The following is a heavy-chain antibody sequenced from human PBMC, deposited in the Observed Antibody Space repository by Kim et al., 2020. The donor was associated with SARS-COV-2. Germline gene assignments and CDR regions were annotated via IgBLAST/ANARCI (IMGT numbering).Heavy chain of an antibody. CDR2: LSANSDSV. Sequence: GGSLRLSCAASGFAFGDYAMHWVRQVPGKGLEWVSGLSANSDSVSYLDSVRDRFAISRDNVKNFLYLEMSTLRSEDTALYFCAKGLLRGVLFRGYDAFD. CDR3: AKGLLRGVLFRGYDAFD. D-gene: IGHD3-10*01. CDR1: GFAFGDYA. V-gene: IGHV3-9*01. J-gene: IGHJ3*01.